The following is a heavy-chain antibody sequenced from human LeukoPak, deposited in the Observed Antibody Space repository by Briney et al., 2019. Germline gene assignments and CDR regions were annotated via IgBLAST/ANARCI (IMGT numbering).Heavy chain of an antibody. J-gene: IGHJ4*02. CDR2: INNDGTAT. Sequence: GGSLRLSCAASGFTFSAYWMHWVRQVPGKGLVWVSRINNDGTATFFADSVKGRFTISRDNSKNTLYLQMGSLRAEDMAVYYCARTPEYCSGGSCYSEGYFDYWGQGTLVTVSS. CDR3: ARTPEYCSGGSCYSEGYFDY. V-gene: IGHV3-74*01. D-gene: IGHD2-15*01. CDR1: GFTFSAYW.